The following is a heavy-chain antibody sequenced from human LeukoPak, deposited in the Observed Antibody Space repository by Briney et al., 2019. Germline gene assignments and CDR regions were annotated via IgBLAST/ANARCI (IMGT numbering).Heavy chain of an antibody. CDR3: ASGRNSRFDY. CDR1: GFTFSSYG. CDR2: ISISNNYI. J-gene: IGHJ4*02. V-gene: IGHV3-21*01. D-gene: IGHD4-23*01. Sequence: GGSLRLSCAASGFTFSSYGMNWVRQAPGKGLEWVSSISISNNYIYYADSVQGRFTISRDNAKNSLNLQMNSLRAEDTAVYYCASGRNSRFDYWGQGTLVTVS.